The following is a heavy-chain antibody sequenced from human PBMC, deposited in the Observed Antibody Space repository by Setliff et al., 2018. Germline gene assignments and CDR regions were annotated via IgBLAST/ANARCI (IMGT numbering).Heavy chain of an antibody. V-gene: IGHV3-48*01. Sequence: GGSLRLSCEASGFTFSSYSMNWVRQAPGKGLEWVAHISYSSGSISYADSVKGRFTISRDNAKNSLYLQMNSLRAEDTAIYYYGEGYYYYMDVWGKGTTVTVSS. CDR3: GEGYYYYMDV. CDR2: ISYSSGSI. J-gene: IGHJ6*03. CDR1: GFTFSSYS. D-gene: IGHD1-26*01.